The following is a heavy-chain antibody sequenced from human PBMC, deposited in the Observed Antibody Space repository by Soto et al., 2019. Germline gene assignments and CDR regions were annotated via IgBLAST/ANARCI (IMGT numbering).Heavy chain of an antibody. D-gene: IGHD6-19*01. CDR2: IWYDGSNK. CDR1: GFTFSSYG. CDR3: ARWQWLVPGDY. Sequence: QVQLVESGGGVVQPGRSLRLSCAASGFTFSSYGMHWVRQAPGKGLEWVAVIWYDGSNKYYADSVKGRFTISRDNSKNTLYLQMNSLRAEDTAVYYCARWQWLVPGDYWGQGTLVTVSS. V-gene: IGHV3-33*01. J-gene: IGHJ4*02.